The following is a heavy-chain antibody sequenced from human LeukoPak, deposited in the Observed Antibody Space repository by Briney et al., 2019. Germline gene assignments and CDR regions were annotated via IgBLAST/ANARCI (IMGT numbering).Heavy chain of an antibody. V-gene: IGHV1-46*01. J-gene: IGHJ3*02. CDR1: GYTFTSYY. CDR3: ARVLVRTQLDAFDI. Sequence: RWASVKVSCKASGYTFTSYYMHWVRQAPGQGLEWMGIINPSGGSTSYAQKFQGRVTMTRDMSISTAYMELSRLRSDDTAVYYCARVLVRTQLDAFDIWGQGTMVTVSS. D-gene: IGHD5-18*01. CDR2: INPSGGST.